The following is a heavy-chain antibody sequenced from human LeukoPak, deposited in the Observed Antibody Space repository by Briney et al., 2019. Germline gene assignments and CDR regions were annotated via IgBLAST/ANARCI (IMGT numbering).Heavy chain of an antibody. Sequence: GASVKVSCKASGYTFTSYYMHWVRQAPGQGLEWMGIINPSGGSTSYAQKFQGRVTMTRNTSISTAYMELSSLRSEDTAVYYCLTTVAPSGMDVWGQGTTVTVSS. CDR1: GYTFTSYY. J-gene: IGHJ6*02. D-gene: IGHD4-17*01. V-gene: IGHV1-46*01. CDR2: INPSGGST. CDR3: LTTVAPSGMDV.